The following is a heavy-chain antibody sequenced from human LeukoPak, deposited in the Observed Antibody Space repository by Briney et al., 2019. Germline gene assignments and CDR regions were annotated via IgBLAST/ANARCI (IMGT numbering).Heavy chain of an antibody. CDR1: GYSFTSYW. V-gene: IGHV5-51*01. Sequence: GESLKISCKGSGYSFTSYWIGWVRQIPGKGLEWMGIIYPGDSDTRYSPSFQGQVTISADKSISTAYLQWSSLKASDTAMYYCARWTEDLGSPYYMDVWGKGTTVTVSS. D-gene: IGHD3/OR15-3a*01. CDR3: ARWTEDLGSPYYMDV. CDR2: IYPGDSDT. J-gene: IGHJ6*03.